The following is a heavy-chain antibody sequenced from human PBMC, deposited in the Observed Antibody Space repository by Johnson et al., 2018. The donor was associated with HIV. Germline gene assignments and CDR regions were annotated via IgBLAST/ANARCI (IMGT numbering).Heavy chain of an antibody. CDR3: AREGTNGVSPGALEI. D-gene: IGHD2-8*01. J-gene: IGHJ3*02. Sequence: VQLVESGGGLVQPGGSLRLSCAASGFTFRSYWMSWVRQAPGKGLEWVANIKQDGSEKYYVDSVKGRFTVSRDNPKNSLYLQMNSLRAEDTALYYCAREGTNGVSPGALEIWGQGTMVTVSS. V-gene: IGHV3-7*05. CDR1: GFTFRSYW. CDR2: IKQDGSEK.